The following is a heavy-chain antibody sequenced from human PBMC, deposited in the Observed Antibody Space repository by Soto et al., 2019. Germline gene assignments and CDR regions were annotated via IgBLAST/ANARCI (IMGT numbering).Heavy chain of an antibody. Sequence: QVQLVQSGAEEKKPGASVKVSCKASGYTFTSYAMHWVRQAPGQRLEWMGWINAGNGNTKYSQKFQGRVTITRYTSASTADMELSSLRSEDTAVYYCARSIVVGTALDYWGQGTLVTVSS. J-gene: IGHJ4*02. V-gene: IGHV1-3*05. CDR2: INAGNGNT. CDR1: GYTFTSYA. D-gene: IGHD2-21*02. CDR3: ARSIVVGTALDY.